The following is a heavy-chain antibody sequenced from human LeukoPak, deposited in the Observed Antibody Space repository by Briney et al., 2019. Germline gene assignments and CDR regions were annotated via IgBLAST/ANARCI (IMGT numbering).Heavy chain of an antibody. CDR1: GFTFSNAR. J-gene: IGHJ4*02. D-gene: IGHD4-17*01. V-gene: IGHV3-15*07. CDR3: TTDTTVTSWPGDY. Sequence: PGGSLRLSCAASGFTFSNARMNWVRQAPGKGLEWVGRIKSKTDGGTTDYAAPVKGRFTISRDDSKNTLYLQMNSLKTEDTAVYYCTTDTTVTSWPGDYWGQGTLVTVSS. CDR2: IKSKTDGGTT.